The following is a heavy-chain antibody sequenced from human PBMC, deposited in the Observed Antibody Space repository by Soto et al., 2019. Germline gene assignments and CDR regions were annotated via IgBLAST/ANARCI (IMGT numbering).Heavy chain of an antibody. J-gene: IGHJ6*02. D-gene: IGHD3-3*01. V-gene: IGHV4-38-2*01. Sequence: PSETLSLTCAVSGYSISSGYYWGWIRQPPGKGLEWIGSIYHSGSTYYNPSLKSRVTISVDTSKNQFSLKLSSVTAADTAVYYCARAEEVWISGVVTPYGMDVWGQGTTVTVSS. CDR3: ARAEEVWISGVVTPYGMDV. CDR1: GYSISSGYY. CDR2: IYHSGST.